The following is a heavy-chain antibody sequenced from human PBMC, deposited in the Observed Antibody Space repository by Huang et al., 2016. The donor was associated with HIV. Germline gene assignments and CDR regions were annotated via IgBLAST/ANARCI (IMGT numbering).Heavy chain of an antibody. V-gene: IGHV3-43*01. J-gene: IGHJ4*02. CDR2: ISWDGGST. CDR1: GFTFDDYT. Sequence: EVQLVESGGVVVQPGGSLRLSCVASGFTFDDYTMHWVRQAPGKGLEWFSLISWDGGSTYYADSVKGRFTISRDNSKNSLYLQMNSLRTEDTALYYCAKGIAVAGTVDYFDYWGQGTLVTVSS. D-gene: IGHD6-19*01. CDR3: AKGIAVAGTVDYFDY.